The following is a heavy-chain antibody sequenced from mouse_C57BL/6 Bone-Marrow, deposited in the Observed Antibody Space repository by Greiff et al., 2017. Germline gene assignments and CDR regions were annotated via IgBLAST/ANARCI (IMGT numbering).Heavy chain of an antibody. V-gene: IGHV1-59*01. CDR2: IDPSDSYT. CDR1: GYTFTSYW. D-gene: IGHD1-1*01. CDR3: SRGLTTVFDH. Sequence: QVQLQQPGAELVRPGTSVKLSCKASGYTFTSYWMHWVKQRPGQGLEWIGVIDPSDSYTNYNQKLQGKATLTVDTSSSTAYMQLSSLTSEDSAVDYCSRGLTTVFDHGGQGTTLTVSS. J-gene: IGHJ2*01.